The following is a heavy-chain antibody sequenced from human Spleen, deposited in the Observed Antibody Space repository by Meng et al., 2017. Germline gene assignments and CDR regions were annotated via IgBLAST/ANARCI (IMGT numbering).Heavy chain of an antibody. J-gene: IGHJ6*02. Sequence: GGSLRLSCAASGFTFNNAWMTWVRQVPGKGLEWVGRIKSKTDGGTAEYAAPLKGRFSISRDDSKNTLYLQMNSLRAGDTALYYCARGITGDYYYGMDVWGQGTTVTGAS. CDR3: ARGITGDYYYGMDV. D-gene: IGHD7-27*01. CDR2: IKSKTDGGTA. CDR1: GFTFNNAW. V-gene: IGHV3-15*05.